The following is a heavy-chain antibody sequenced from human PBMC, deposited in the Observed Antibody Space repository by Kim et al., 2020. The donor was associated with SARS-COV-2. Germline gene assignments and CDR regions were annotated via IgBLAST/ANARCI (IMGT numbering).Heavy chain of an antibody. V-gene: IGHV4-34*01. CDR1: GGSFSGYY. CDR3: ARVRYSSGWQGFTYYYYGMDV. J-gene: IGHJ6*02. Sequence: SETLSLTCAVYGGSFSGYYWSWIRQPPGKGLEWIGEINHSGSTNYNPSLKSRVTISVDTSKNQFSLKLSSVTAADTAVYYCARVRYSSGWQGFTYYYYGMDVWGQGTTVTVSS. CDR2: INHSGST. D-gene: IGHD6-19*01.